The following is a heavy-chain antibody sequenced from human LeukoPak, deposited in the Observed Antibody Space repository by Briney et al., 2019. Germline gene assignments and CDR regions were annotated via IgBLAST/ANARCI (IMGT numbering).Heavy chain of an antibody. J-gene: IGHJ4*02. V-gene: IGHV1-2*02. D-gene: IGHD2-2*01. CDR3: ARWSTRGSFDY. CDR2: INPNSGGT. Sequence: APVKVSCKASGYTFAGYYMHWVRQAPGQGLEWMGWINPNSGGTNYAQKFQGRVTMTRDTSICTAYMELSRLRSDDTAVYYCARWSTRGSFDYWGQGTLVTVSS. CDR1: GYTFAGYY.